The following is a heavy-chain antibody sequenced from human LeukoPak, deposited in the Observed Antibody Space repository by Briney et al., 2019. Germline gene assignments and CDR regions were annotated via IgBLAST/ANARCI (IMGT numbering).Heavy chain of an antibody. Sequence: GESLKISCKGSGYSFTSYWIGWVRQMPGKGLEWMGIIYPGDSDTRYSPSFQGQVTISADKSISTAYLQWSSLKASDTAMYYCARRVRYYYDSSGYYAFDIWGQGTMVTVSS. CDR1: GYSFTSYW. D-gene: IGHD3-22*01. V-gene: IGHV5-51*01. J-gene: IGHJ3*02. CDR2: IYPGDSDT. CDR3: ARRVRYYYDSSGYYAFDI.